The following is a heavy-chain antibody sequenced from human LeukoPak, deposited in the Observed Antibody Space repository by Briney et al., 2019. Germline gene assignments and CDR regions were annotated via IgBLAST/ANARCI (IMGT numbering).Heavy chain of an antibody. Sequence: GGSLRLSCAASGSTFSSYAMSWVRQAPGKGLEWVSSLSGSGGNTYYADSVRGRFTISRDNSKNTLYLQMNSLRAEDTAVYYCAKSLKTSNSGSSYWGQGTLVSVSS. CDR3: AKSLKTSNSGSSY. CDR2: LSGSGGNT. J-gene: IGHJ4*02. CDR1: GSTFSSYA. V-gene: IGHV3-23*01. D-gene: IGHD1-26*01.